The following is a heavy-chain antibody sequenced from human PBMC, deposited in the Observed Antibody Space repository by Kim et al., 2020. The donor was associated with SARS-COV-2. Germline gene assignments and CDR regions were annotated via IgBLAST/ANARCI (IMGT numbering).Heavy chain of an antibody. Sequence: GGSLRLSCAASGFTFSSYWMTWVRQAPGKGLEWVANIKQDGNQKYYVDSVKGRFTISRDNAKNSLYLQMNSVRAEDAAVYYCARDGDLYSSGKDAFDIWGQETMVTVSS. CDR2: IKQDGNQK. D-gene: IGHD6-19*01. J-gene: IGHJ3*02. V-gene: IGHV3-7*01. CDR1: GFTFSSYW. CDR3: ARDGDLYSSGKDAFDI.